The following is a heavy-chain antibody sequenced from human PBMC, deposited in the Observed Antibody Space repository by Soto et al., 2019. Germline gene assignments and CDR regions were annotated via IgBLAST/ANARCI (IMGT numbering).Heavy chain of an antibody. CDR3: ARVITMVRGVISPVAY. CDR2: INPNSGGT. CDR1: GYTFTGYY. V-gene: IGHV1-2*02. J-gene: IGHJ4*02. D-gene: IGHD3-10*01. Sequence: ASVKVSCKASGYTFTGYYMHWVRQAPGQGLEWMGWINPNSGGTNYAQKFQGRVTMTRDTSISTAYIELSRLRSDDTAVYYCARVITMVRGVISPVAYWGQGTLVTVSS.